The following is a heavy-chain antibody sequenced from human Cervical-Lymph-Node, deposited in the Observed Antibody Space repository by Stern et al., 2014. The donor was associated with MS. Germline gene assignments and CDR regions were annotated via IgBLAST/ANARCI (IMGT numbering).Heavy chain of an antibody. Sequence: EVQLVESGAEVKKPGESLKISCKGSGYDFSDYWIAWVRQVPGKGLECVGIIYPGDSDTIYSPSFQGQVTISVDYSLSTAYLQWSRLKASDTAIYYCATIPVAGERDYLQHWGQGTLVSVSS. CDR1: GYDFSDYW. V-gene: IGHV5-51*01. CDR3: ATIPVAGERDYLQH. CDR2: IYPGDSDT. D-gene: IGHD6-19*01. J-gene: IGHJ1*01.